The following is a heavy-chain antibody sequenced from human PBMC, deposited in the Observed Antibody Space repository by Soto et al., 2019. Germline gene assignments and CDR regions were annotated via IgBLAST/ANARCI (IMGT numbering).Heavy chain of an antibody. CDR2: IYHTGIT. J-gene: IGHJ5*02. CDR3: ARSPGYFTISSWDP. CDR1: GDSISSVNW. Sequence: SETLSLTCAVSGDSISSVNWWSWVRQSPGQGLEWIGDIYHTGITNYNPSLQSRVTISVDKSKNEFSLNLTSVTAADTAVYYCARSPGYFTISSWDPWGQGTLVTVSS. V-gene: IGHV4-4*02. D-gene: IGHD2-8*01.